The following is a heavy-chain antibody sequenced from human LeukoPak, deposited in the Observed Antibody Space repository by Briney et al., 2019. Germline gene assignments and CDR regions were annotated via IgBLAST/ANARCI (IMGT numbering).Heavy chain of an antibody. CDR1: GFTFSTYS. CDR2: ISSSSSHI. Sequence: PGGSLRLSCAASGFTFSTYSMNWVREAPGKGLVWVSSISSSSSHIFYTDSVKGRFTISRDNAKNSLYLQMNSLRAEDTAVYYCARHYFDSYAYDNLWGQGTLVTVSS. CDR3: ARHYFDSYAYDNL. V-gene: IGHV3-21*01. D-gene: IGHD3-16*01. J-gene: IGHJ4*02.